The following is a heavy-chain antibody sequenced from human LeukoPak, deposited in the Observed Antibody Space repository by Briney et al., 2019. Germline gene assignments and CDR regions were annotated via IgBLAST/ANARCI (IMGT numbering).Heavy chain of an antibody. D-gene: IGHD6-13*01. CDR3: ARDFSGAIAAAGLFDY. V-gene: IGHV3-7*01. CDR1: GFTFSSYW. J-gene: IGHJ4*02. CDR2: IKQDGSEK. Sequence: GGSLILSCAASGFTFSSYWMSWVRQAPGKGLEWVANIKQDGSEKYYVDSVKGRFTISRDNAKNSLYLQMNSLRAEDTAVYYCARDFSGAIAAAGLFDYWGQGTLVTVSS.